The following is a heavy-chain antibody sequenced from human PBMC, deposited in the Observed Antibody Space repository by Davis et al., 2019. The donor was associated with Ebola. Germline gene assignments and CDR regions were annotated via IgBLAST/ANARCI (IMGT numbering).Heavy chain of an antibody. J-gene: IGHJ4*02. Sequence: PGGSLRLSCAASGFTFSSYSMNWVRQAPGKGLEWVSYISSSSSTKYYADSVKGRFTISRDNAKNSLYLQMNSLRDEDTAVYYCAREYQQQLVYFDYWGQGTLVTVSS. D-gene: IGHD6-13*01. CDR1: GFTFSSYS. V-gene: IGHV3-48*02. CDR2: ISSSSSTK. CDR3: AREYQQQLVYFDY.